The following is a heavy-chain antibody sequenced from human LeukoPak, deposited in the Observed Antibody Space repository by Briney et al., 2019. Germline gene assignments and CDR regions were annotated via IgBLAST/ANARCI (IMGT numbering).Heavy chain of an antibody. CDR1: GFTFNIHG. CDR3: ARDPWSGTYSGGEDI. CDR2: IWSDGSNR. Sequence: PGGSLRLSCTTSGFTFNIHGMHWVRQAPGKGPEWVAVIWSDGSNRYYADSVKGRFTISRDNSRNMLYLQMNSLRAEDTAVYYCARDPWSGTYSGGEDIWGQGTTATVSS. V-gene: IGHV3-33*01. D-gene: IGHD3-16*01. J-gene: IGHJ3*02.